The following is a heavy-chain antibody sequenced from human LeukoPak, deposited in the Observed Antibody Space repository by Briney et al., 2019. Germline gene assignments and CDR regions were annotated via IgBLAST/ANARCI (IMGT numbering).Heavy chain of an antibody. CDR3: ARGGLYCSGGSCLNWFDP. J-gene: IGHJ5*02. CDR2: IKQDGSEK. D-gene: IGHD2-15*01. Sequence: GGSLRLSCAASGFTFSSYWMSWVRQAPGKGLEWVAYIKQDGSEKYYVDSVKGRFTISRDNAKNSLYLQMNSLRAEDTAVYYCARGGLYCSGGSCLNWFDPWGQGTLVTVSS. V-gene: IGHV3-7*03. CDR1: GFTFSSYW.